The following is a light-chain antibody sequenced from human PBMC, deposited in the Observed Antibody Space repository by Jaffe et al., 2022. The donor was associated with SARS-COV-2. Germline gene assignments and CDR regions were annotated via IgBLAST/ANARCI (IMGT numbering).Light chain of an antibody. CDR2: DNI. V-gene: IGLV1-40*01. CDR1: SSNIGAGND. CDR3: QSYDSSLSGWV. J-gene: IGLJ3*02. Sequence: QSVLTQPPSMSGAPGQRVTISCTGTSSNIGAGNDVHWYQHLPGTAPKLLISDNINRPSGVPDRFSASKSGSSASLAISGLQAEDEADYYCQSYDSSLSGWVFGGGTRLTVL.